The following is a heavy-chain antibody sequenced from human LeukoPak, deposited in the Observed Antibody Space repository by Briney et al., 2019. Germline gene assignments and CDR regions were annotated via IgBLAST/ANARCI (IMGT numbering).Heavy chain of an antibody. CDR1: GFTFSSYA. CDR2: ISGSGGST. V-gene: IGHV3-23*01. Sequence: PGGSLRLSCAASGFTFSSYAMSWVRQAPGKGLEWVSAISGSGGSTYYADSVKGRFTISRDNSKNTLYLQMNSLRAEDTAVYYCAKGDTAMVKAGEDYWGQGTLVTVSS. D-gene: IGHD5-18*01. J-gene: IGHJ4*02. CDR3: AKGDTAMVKAGEDY.